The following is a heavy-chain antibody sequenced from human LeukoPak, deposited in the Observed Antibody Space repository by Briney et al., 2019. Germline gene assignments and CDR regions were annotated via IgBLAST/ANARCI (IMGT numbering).Heavy chain of an antibody. CDR2: ISGSGGST. Sequence: SLRLSCAASGFTFSSYAMSWVRQAPGKGLEWVSAISGSGGSTYYADSVKGRFTISRDNSKNTLYLQMNSLRAEDTAVYYCAKDALWYSSSWFNWFDPWGQGTLVTVSS. D-gene: IGHD6-13*01. CDR1: GFTFSSYA. J-gene: IGHJ5*02. V-gene: IGHV3-23*01. CDR3: AKDALWYSSSWFNWFDP.